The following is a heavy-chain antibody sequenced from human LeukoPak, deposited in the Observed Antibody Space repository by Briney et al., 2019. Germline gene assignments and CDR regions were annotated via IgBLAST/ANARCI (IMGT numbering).Heavy chain of an antibody. Sequence: PGGSLRLSCAASGFTFDNYAMNWVRQAPGKGLEWVLGISGGGVNTYYADSVKGRFTISRDNSKNTLYLQLNSLRGEDTAIYYCARDTSYNYGAHAMDVWGQGTTVTVSS. CDR1: GFTFDNYA. CDR2: ISGGGVNT. CDR3: ARDTSYNYGAHAMDV. D-gene: IGHD4/OR15-4a*01. V-gene: IGHV3-23*01. J-gene: IGHJ6*02.